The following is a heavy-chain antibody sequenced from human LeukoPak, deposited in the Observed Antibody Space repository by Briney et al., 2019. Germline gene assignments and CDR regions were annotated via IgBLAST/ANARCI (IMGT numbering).Heavy chain of an antibody. CDR3: LAAGGY. J-gene: IGHJ4*02. CDR2: IKPDGSEK. CDR1: GFTFSNYW. D-gene: IGHD3-10*01. V-gene: IGHV3-7*01. Sequence: GGSLRLSCAASGFTFSNYWMNWVHQAPGKGLEWVAKIKPDGSEKYYVDSVKGRFTISRDNAKNSLYLQMSSLSAEDTAVYYCLAAGGYWGQGTLVTVSS.